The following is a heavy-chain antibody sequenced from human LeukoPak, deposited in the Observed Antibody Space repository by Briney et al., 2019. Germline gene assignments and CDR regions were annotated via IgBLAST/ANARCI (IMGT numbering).Heavy chain of an antibody. Sequence: PGGSLRLSCAASGFTFSSYAMSWVRQAPGKGLEWVSAISGSGGSTYYADSVKGRFTISRDNSKNTLYLQMNSLRAEDTAVYYCASIYCSSTSCYQPSYYMDVWGKGTTVTVSS. D-gene: IGHD2-2*01. CDR1: GFTFSSYA. J-gene: IGHJ6*03. CDR2: ISGSGGST. CDR3: ASIYCSSTSCYQPSYYMDV. V-gene: IGHV3-23*01.